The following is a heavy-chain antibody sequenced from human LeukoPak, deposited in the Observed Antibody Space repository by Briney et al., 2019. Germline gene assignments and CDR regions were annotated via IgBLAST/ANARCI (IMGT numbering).Heavy chain of an antibody. CDR1: GASISSGSNY. Sequence: PSETLSLTCSVSGASISSGSNYWGWIRQPPGKTLEWIGSIYSSGSTYYNPSLKSRVTIPVDTSKNQFSLKLSSVTAADTAVYYCARHGGYGDYEEYYYYMDVWGKGTTVTISS. J-gene: IGHJ6*03. V-gene: IGHV4-39*01. CDR2: IYSSGST. D-gene: IGHD4-17*01. CDR3: ARHGGYGDYEEYYYYMDV.